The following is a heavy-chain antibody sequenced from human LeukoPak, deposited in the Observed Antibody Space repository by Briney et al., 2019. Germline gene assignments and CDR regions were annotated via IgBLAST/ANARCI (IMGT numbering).Heavy chain of an antibody. D-gene: IGHD3-22*01. CDR2: VYHSVST. V-gene: IGHV4-4*02. J-gene: IGHJ6*03. Sequence: SGTLSLTCAVCGGSISSSYWWSWVRQPPGKGLEWIGEVYHSVSTNYNPSLKSRVTISVDTSKNRFSLKLSSVTAADTAVYYCARGYYDSSGYYYYYYYYYMDVWGKGTTVTVSS. CDR3: ARGYYDSSGYYYYYYYYYMDV. CDR1: GGSISSSYW.